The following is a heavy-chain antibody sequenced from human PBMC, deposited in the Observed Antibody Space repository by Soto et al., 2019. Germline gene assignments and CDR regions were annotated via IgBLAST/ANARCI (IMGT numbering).Heavy chain of an antibody. D-gene: IGHD2-21*02. CDR3: IRGDKGGFDL. V-gene: IGHV3-74*01. Sequence: EVQLVESEGGLVQRGGSLRLSCAASGFTFNYYWMHWVRQAPGQGLMWVSHIQNDGSRTTYADSVKGRFTISRDNAKNTLYLQMNSLRAEETAVYYCIRGDKGGFDLWGQGTTVTVSS. CDR1: GFTFNYYW. CDR2: IQNDGSRT. J-gene: IGHJ3*01.